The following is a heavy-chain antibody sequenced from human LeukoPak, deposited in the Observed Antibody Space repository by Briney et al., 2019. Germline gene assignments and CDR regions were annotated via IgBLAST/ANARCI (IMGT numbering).Heavy chain of an antibody. CDR2: VYYSGST. J-gene: IGHJ5*02. Sequence: PSETLSLTCTVSGGSISSYCWSWIRQPPGKGLEWIGYVYYSGSTNSNPSLKSRVTISVDTSKNQFSLKVSSVTAADTAIYYCARGYNWFDPWGQGTLVTVSS. CDR1: GGSISSYC. CDR3: ARGYNWFDP. V-gene: IGHV4-59*01.